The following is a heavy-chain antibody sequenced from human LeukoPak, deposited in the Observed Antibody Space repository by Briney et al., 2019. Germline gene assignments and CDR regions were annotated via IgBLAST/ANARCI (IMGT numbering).Heavy chain of an antibody. V-gene: IGHV1-2*02. CDR2: INPNSGGT. CDR1: GGTFSSYA. Sequence: ASVKVSCKASGGTFSSYASSWVRQAPGQGLEWMGWINPNSGGTNYAQKFQGRVTMTRDTSISTAYMELSRLRSDDTAVYYCARDLRDYYMDVWGKGTTVTVSS. CDR3: ARDLRDYYMDV. J-gene: IGHJ6*03.